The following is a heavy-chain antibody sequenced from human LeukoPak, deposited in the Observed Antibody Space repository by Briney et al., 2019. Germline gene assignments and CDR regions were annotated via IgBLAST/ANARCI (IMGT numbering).Heavy chain of an antibody. J-gene: IGHJ6*03. Sequence: PSETLSLTCTVSGGSISSYYWSWIRQPPGKGLEWIGYIYHSGSTNYNPSLKSRVTISVDTSKNQFSLKLSSVTAADTAVYYCARSAGYDWYYYYMDVWGKGTTVTVSS. V-gene: IGHV4-59*01. D-gene: IGHD5-12*01. CDR3: ARSAGYDWYYYYMDV. CDR1: GGSISSYY. CDR2: IYHSGST.